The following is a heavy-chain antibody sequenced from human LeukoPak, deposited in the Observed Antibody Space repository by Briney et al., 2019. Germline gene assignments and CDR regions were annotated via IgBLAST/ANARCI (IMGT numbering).Heavy chain of an antibody. V-gene: IGHV3-30*14. D-gene: IGHD3-22*01. Sequence: PGRSLTLSCAASGFIFTSYDMHWVRQAPGKGLEWVAVISYDGNDKYHADSVKGRFTISGDNSRDTLFLQMSSLRPEDTAAYYCARDQYYASSGSDAFDIWGQGTMVTVSS. CDR3: ARDQYYASSGSDAFDI. J-gene: IGHJ3*02. CDR2: ISYDGNDK. CDR1: GFIFTSYD.